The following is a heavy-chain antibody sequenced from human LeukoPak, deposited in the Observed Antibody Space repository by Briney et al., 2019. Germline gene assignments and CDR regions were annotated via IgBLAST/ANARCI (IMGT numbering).Heavy chain of an antibody. CDR2: ISSGSGTI. CDR3: VRDPDALDF. J-gene: IGHJ4*02. Sequence: QPGGSLRLSCAASGFTFSSHDMNWVRQAPGKGLEWVSYISSGSGTIYYADSVKGRFTISRDNAKNSLYLQMNSLRDEDTAVYYCVRDPDALDFWGQGTPVTVSS. V-gene: IGHV3-48*02. CDR1: GFTFSSHD.